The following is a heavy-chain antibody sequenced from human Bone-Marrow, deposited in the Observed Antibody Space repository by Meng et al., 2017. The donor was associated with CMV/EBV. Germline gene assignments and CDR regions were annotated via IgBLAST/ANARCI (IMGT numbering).Heavy chain of an antibody. J-gene: IGHJ4*02. D-gene: IGHD3-22*01. V-gene: IGHV3-23*01. CDR2: ISGGGGST. CDR1: GFTFSSYA. Sequence: GESLKISCAASGFTFSSYAMSWVRQAPGKGLQWVSSISGGGGSTYYADSVKGRFTISRDSSKNTLYLQMNALRAEDTALYYCAKATYYSDSSGYNHYFDYWGQGTLVTVSS. CDR3: AKATYYSDSSGYNHYFDY.